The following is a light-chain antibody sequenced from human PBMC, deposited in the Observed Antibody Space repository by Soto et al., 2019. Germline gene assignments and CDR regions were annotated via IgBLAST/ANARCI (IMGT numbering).Light chain of an antibody. CDR3: QQSHSTPRT. V-gene: IGKV1-5*03. CDR1: QSITNW. CDR2: MAS. J-gene: IGKJ1*01. Sequence: DIQLTQSPSTLSASVGDRVTITCRASQSITNWLAWYQQKPGKAPKVLIHMASSLKSGVPSRFSGSGSGTEFTLTITSLQPDDSATYYCQQSHSTPRTFGQGTKVEIK.